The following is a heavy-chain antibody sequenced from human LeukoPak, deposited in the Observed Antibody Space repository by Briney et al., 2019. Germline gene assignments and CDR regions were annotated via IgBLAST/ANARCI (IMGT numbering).Heavy chain of an antibody. V-gene: IGHV3-9*01. Sequence: GGSLRLSCAASGFTFDDYAMHWVRQAPGKGLEWVSGISWNSGSIGYADSVKGRFTISRDNAKNTLFLQMNSLRAEDTAVYFCARMKLGYCSSTKCLVAATFDYWGQGTLVTVSS. CDR3: ARMKLGYCSSTKCLVAATFDY. CDR2: ISWNSGSI. J-gene: IGHJ4*02. CDR1: GFTFDDYA. D-gene: IGHD2-2*01.